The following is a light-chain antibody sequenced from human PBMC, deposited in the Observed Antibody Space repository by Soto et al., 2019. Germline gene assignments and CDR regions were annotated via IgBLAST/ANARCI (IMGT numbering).Light chain of an antibody. CDR2: NNN. CDR1: SSNIGRNT. Sequence: QSVLTQPPSASRTPGQKVTISCSGSSSNIGRNTVNWYQQLPGTAPKLLMHNNNQRPSGVPDRFSGSKSGTSASLAISGLQSDDEADYYCAAWDDSLNGHVVFGGGTKLTVL. CDR3: AAWDDSLNGHVV. V-gene: IGLV1-44*01. J-gene: IGLJ2*01.